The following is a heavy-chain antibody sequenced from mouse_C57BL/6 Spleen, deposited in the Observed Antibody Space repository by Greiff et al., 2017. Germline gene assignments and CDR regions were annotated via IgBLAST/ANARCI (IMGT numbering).Heavy chain of an antibody. V-gene: IGHV1-52*01. Sequence: QVQLQQSGAELVRPGSSVKLSCKASGYTFTSYWMHWVKQRPIQGLEWIGNIDPSDSETHYNQKFKDKATLTVDKSSSTAYMQLSSLTSEDSAVYYCALTTVVATPLDYWGQGTTLTVSS. J-gene: IGHJ2*01. CDR1: GYTFTSYW. CDR3: ALTTVVATPLDY. CDR2: IDPSDSET. D-gene: IGHD1-1*01.